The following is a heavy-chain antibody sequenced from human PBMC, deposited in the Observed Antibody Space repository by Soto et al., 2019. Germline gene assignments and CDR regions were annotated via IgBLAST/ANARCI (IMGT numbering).Heavy chain of an antibody. CDR1: GFSFSSNS. CDR2: ISDSADRL. Sequence: PGGSLRLSCKASGFSFSSNSMGWLRQAPGKGLDWVSSISDSADRLYYADSVRGRVTITRDTSASTAYMELSSLRSEDTAVYYCARSPGIAVADYWGQGTLVTVSS. J-gene: IGHJ4*02. V-gene: IGHV3-23*01. CDR3: ARSPGIAVADY. D-gene: IGHD6-19*01.